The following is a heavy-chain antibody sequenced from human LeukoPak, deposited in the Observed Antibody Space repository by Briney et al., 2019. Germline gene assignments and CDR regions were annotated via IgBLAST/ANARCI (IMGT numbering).Heavy chain of an antibody. V-gene: IGHV4-4*02. Sequence: PSGTLSLTCVVSGDSITSITWWSWVRQPPGKGLEWIGRIYTSGSTNYNPSLKSRVTISVDTSKNQFSLKLSSVTAADTAVYYCARDQAYCSSTSCYNWFDPWGQGTLVTVSS. CDR1: GDSITSITW. D-gene: IGHD2-2*01. J-gene: IGHJ5*02. CDR3: ARDQAYCSSTSCYNWFDP. CDR2: IYTSGST.